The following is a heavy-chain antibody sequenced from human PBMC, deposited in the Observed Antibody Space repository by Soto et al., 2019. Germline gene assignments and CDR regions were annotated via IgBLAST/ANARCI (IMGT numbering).Heavy chain of an antibody. CDR1: GGTFSSYA. J-gene: IGHJ6*02. Sequence: QVQLVQSGAEVKKPGSSVKVSCKASGGTFSSYAISWVRQAPGQGLEWMGGIIPIFGTANYAQKFQGRVTITADESTSTAYMELSSLRSEDTAVYYCARGKPTVPRNYYYYGMDVWGQGTTVTVSS. V-gene: IGHV1-69*01. D-gene: IGHD2-2*01. CDR2: IIPIFGTA. CDR3: ARGKPTVPRNYYYYGMDV.